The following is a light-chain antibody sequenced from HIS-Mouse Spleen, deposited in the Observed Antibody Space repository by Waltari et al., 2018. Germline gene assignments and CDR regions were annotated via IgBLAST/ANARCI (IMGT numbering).Light chain of an antibody. V-gene: IGKV2-28*01. J-gene: IGKJ1*01. CDR1: QSLLHSNGYNY. CDR2: LGS. CDR3: MQALQTWT. Sequence: DIVMTQSPLSLPVTPGEPASISCRSSQSLLHSNGYNYLDWYLQKPGQSPQLLIYLGSNRDSGVPDRSSGSGSGTDFTLKISRVEAEDVGVYYCMQALQTWTFGQGTKVEIK.